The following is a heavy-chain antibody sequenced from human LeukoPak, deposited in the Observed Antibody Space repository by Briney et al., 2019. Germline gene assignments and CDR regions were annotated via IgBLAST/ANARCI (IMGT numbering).Heavy chain of an antibody. Sequence: EASVKVSCKASGGTFSSYTISWVRQAPGQGLEWMGWISAYNGNTNYAQKLQGRVTMTKDTSTSTAYMELRSLRSDDTAVYYCARDLGYYDSSGYSWGQGTLVTVSS. D-gene: IGHD3-22*01. CDR2: ISAYNGNT. J-gene: IGHJ4*02. V-gene: IGHV1-18*01. CDR3: ARDLGYYDSSGYS. CDR1: GGTFSSYT.